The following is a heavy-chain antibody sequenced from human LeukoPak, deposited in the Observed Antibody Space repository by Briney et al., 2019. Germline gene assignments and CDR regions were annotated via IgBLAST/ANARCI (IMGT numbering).Heavy chain of an antibody. J-gene: IGHJ3*01. V-gene: IGHV3-23*01. Sequence: GGSLRLSCAASGFTFSDSAMTWVRQVPGKGLEWVSLISSSGGNTYYADSVKGQFTISRDNSKNTLSLQMYSLRVEDTAIYYCAKDIQLSTWGLGTMVTVSS. CDR3: AKDIQLST. CDR1: GFTFSDSA. D-gene: IGHD3-16*02. CDR2: ISSSGGNT.